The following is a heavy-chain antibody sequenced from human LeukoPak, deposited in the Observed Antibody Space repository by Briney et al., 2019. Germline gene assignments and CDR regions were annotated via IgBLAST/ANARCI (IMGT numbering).Heavy chain of an antibody. D-gene: IGHD3-10*01. CDR2: INPHSGAT. V-gene: IGHV1-2*02. CDR1: GYTFTGYY. J-gene: IGHJ5*02. Sequence: AAVKVSCKASGYTFTGYYIHWVRQAPGQGPEWMGWINPHSGATNYAQKFQGRVTMTRDTSISTAFMELSSLRSDDTAMYYCSRDLLMYYSGSGESTWGQGTQVTVSS. CDR3: SRDLLMYYSGSGEST.